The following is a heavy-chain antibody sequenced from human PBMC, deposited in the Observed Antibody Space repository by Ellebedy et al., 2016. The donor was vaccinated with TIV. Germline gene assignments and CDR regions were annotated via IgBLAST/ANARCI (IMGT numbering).Heavy chain of an antibody. CDR2: IYYSGST. CDR1: GGSISSSSYY. Sequence: GSLRLSXTVSGGSISSSSYYWGWIRQPPGKGLEWIGSIYYSGSTYYNPSLKSRVTISVDTSKNQFSLKLSSVTAADTAVYYCARNKGGLTVAGTWWFDPWGQGTLVTVSS. D-gene: IGHD6-19*01. J-gene: IGHJ5*02. CDR3: ARNKGGLTVAGTWWFDP. V-gene: IGHV4-39*07.